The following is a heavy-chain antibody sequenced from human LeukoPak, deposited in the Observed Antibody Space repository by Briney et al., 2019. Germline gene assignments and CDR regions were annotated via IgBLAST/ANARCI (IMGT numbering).Heavy chain of an antibody. J-gene: IGHJ5*02. Sequence: ASVKVSCKASGYTFTGYYMHWVRQAPGQGLEWMGWINPNSGGTNYAQKFQGRVTMTRDTSISTAYMELSGLRSDDTAVYYCARGSSGYNWFDPWGQGTLVTVSS. CDR1: GYTFTGYY. CDR3: ARGSSGYNWFDP. D-gene: IGHD6-6*01. V-gene: IGHV1-2*02. CDR2: INPNSGGT.